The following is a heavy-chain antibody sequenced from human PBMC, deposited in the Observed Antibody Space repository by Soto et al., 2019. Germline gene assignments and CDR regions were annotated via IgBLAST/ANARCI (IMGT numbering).Heavy chain of an antibody. D-gene: IGHD2-15*01. CDR3: ARDVVRSTAGDS. CDR1: XGTFSTSS. J-gene: IGHJ4*02. V-gene: IGHV1-69*01. Sequence: QLQLVQSGTEVKEPGSSVKVSXXXXXGTFSTSSFVWVRQGPGQGLEWMGGIIPIFTRTNFAQKFQGRVTFSADESTRTTYMELRSLTSEDTAIYYCARDVVRSTAGDSWGQGTLVTVSS. CDR2: IIPIFTRT.